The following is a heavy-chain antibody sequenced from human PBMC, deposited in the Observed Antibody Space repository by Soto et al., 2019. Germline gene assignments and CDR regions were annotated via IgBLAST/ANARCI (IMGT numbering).Heavy chain of an antibody. J-gene: IGHJ3*02. CDR3: AVLGYYDSSGYPMAFDI. Sequence: QVQLVQSGAEVKKPGASVKVSCKASGYTFTSYAMHWVRQAPGQRLEWMGWINAGNGNTKYSQKFQGRVTITRDTAXSXXYMELSSLRSEDTAGYYCAVLGYYDSSGYPMAFDIWGQGTMVTVSS. V-gene: IGHV1-3*01. CDR2: INAGNGNT. D-gene: IGHD3-22*01. CDR1: GYTFTSYA.